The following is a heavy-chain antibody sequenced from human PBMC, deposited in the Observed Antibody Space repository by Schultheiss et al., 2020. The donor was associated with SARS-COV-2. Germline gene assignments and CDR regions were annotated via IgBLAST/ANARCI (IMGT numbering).Heavy chain of an antibody. CDR3: ARTSNRYFDL. D-gene: IGHD1-14*01. J-gene: IGHJ2*01. CDR1: GFTFSDYY. Sequence: GGSLRLSCAASGFTFSDYYMSWIRQAPGKGLEWVSVIYSGGSTYYADSVKGRFTISRDNAKNSLYLQMNSLRVEDTAVYYCARTSNRYFDLWGRGTLVTVSS. CDR2: IYSGGST. V-gene: IGHV3-66*01.